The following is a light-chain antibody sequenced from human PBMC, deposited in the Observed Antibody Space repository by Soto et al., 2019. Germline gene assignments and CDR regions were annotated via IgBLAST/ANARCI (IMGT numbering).Light chain of an antibody. Sequence: SALTQPASVSGSPGQSIAISCTGTSSDVGGYNYVSWYQQHPGKAPKLMIYEVSNRPSGVSNRFSGSKSGNTASLTISGLQAEDEADYYCTSYTSSNTRKVFGGGTKLTVL. J-gene: IGLJ3*02. V-gene: IGLV2-14*01. CDR2: EVS. CDR3: TSYTSSNTRKV. CDR1: SSDVGGYNY.